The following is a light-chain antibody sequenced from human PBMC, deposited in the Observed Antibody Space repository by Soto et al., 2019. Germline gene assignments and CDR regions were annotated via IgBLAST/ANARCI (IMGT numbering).Light chain of an antibody. Sequence: EIVMTQSPASLSVSPGERVTLSCRASQSVRSELAWYQQKSGQPPRLLIYGAPTRATGIPARFSGSGSGTEFTLTINDLQSEDFAVYYCQQYERWPPLTFGGGTKVDIK. CDR1: QSVRSE. CDR3: QQYERWPPLT. CDR2: GAP. J-gene: IGKJ4*01. V-gene: IGKV3-15*01.